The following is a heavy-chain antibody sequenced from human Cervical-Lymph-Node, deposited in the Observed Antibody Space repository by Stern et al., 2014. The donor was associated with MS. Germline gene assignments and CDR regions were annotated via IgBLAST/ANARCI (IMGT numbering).Heavy chain of an antibody. CDR2: IGSNANNYAT. CDR3: TIFLGTTDNLDGY. CDR1: GFTFSASS. J-gene: IGHJ4*02. V-gene: IGHV3-73*02. Sequence: EVQLVESGGGSVQPGGSLKLSCVASGFTFSASSIHWVRQASGKGLEWVGRIGSNANNYATAYAASVRGRFIISRDESENTAYLQLNRLNTGDTALYYCTIFLGTTDNLDGYWGQGTPVTVSS. D-gene: IGHD1-1*01.